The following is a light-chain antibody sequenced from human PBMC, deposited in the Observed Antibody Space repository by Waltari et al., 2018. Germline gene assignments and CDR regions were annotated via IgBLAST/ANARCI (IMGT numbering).Light chain of an antibody. CDR2: AVS. CDR3: SSYAGSSKGV. V-gene: IGLV2-23*02. Sequence: QSALTQPASVSGSPGQSITFSCTGTSSDVGNYKRVVWYQQHPGKAPKLMIYAVSKRPSGVSDRFSGSKSGDMASLTISGLQPEDEAEYFCSSYAGSSKGVFGRGTKVTVL. CDR1: SSDVGNYKR. J-gene: IGLJ2*01.